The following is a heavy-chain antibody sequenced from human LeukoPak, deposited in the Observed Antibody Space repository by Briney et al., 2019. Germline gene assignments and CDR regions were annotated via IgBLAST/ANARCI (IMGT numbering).Heavy chain of an antibody. CDR3: ARHRVHAAGFDY. D-gene: IGHD6-13*01. J-gene: IGHJ4*02. V-gene: IGHV4-59*08. CDR2: IYYSGST. Sequence: PSETLSLTCTLSAGSPSSYDSSWIRHPPEKLREWIGYIYYSGSTNYNPSLKSRVTISVDTSKNQFCLKLSSVTAADTAVYYCARHRVHAAGFDYWGQGTLVTVSS. CDR1: AGSPSSYD.